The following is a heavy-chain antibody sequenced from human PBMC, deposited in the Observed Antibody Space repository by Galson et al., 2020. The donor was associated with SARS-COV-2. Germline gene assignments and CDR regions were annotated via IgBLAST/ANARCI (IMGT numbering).Heavy chain of an antibody. V-gene: IGHV3-64*01. J-gene: IGHJ4*02. D-gene: IGHD5-12*01. CDR2: IRSDGVST. CDR3: ARDLESDSDWFYDD. CDR1: GFTFTDYV. Sequence: GSLRLSCAASGFTFTDYVVHWVRQAPGKGLEFVSGIRSDGVSTYYANSVKGRFTSSRDNSKNTLYLQMGSLRHEDMAVYYCARDLESDSDWFYDDWGQGTLVTVSS.